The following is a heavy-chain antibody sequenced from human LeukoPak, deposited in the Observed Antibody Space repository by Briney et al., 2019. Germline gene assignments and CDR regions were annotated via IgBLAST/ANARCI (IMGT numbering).Heavy chain of an antibody. CDR3: ASPGDMITFGGVAAGMDV. V-gene: IGHV3-30-3*01. CDR2: IASDGGHT. Sequence: GGSLRLSCAASGFTFSSYFMHWVRQAPGKGLEWVADIASDGGHTFYLESVKGRFTVSRDNSKNTLYLHMNSLRAEDTAVYYCASPGDMITFGGVAAGMDVWGQGTTVTVSS. D-gene: IGHD3-16*01. CDR1: GFTFSSYF. J-gene: IGHJ6*02.